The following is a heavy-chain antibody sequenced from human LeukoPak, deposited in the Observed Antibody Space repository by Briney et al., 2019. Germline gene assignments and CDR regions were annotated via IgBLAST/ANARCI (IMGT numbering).Heavy chain of an antibody. CDR3: ARGGSGPASPSDY. J-gene: IGHJ4*02. D-gene: IGHD2-2*01. V-gene: IGHV3-48*01. Sequence: GGSLRLSCAASGFTFSSFSMIFFRQAPGKGLEWVSYISIGGGTTYYSDSVKGRFTISRDDAQNSLYLQMNSLTAEDTAVYYCARGGSGPASPSDYWGQGTLVTVSS. CDR2: ISIGGGTT. CDR1: GFTFSSFS.